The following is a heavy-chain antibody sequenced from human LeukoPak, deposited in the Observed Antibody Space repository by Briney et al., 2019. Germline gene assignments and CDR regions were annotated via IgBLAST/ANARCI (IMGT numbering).Heavy chain of an antibody. CDR2: IYYSDST. CDR1: GGSISNYY. V-gene: IGHV4-59*12. J-gene: IGHJ4*02. CDR3: ARWGSGWYYFDY. D-gene: IGHD6-19*01. Sequence: SETLSLTCTVSGGSISNYYWSWIRQPPGKGLEWIGYIYYSDSTNYNPSLKSRVNISVDTFKNQFSLKLSSVTAADTAVYYCARWGSGWYYFDYWGQGTLVTVSS.